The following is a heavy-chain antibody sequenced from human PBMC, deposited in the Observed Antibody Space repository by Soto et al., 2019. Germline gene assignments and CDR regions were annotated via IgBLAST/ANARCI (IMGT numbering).Heavy chain of an antibody. V-gene: IGHV3-30*18. J-gene: IGHJ1*01. Sequence: QVQLVESGGGVVQPGRSLRLSCAASGFTFSSYGMHWVRQAPGKGLEWVAVISYDGSNKYYADSVKGRFTISRDNSKNTLYLQMNSLRAEDTAVYYCAKDRITSDLLFYFQHWGLGTLVTVSS. D-gene: IGHD2-21*01. CDR1: GFTFSSYG. CDR2: ISYDGSNK. CDR3: AKDRITSDLLFYFQH.